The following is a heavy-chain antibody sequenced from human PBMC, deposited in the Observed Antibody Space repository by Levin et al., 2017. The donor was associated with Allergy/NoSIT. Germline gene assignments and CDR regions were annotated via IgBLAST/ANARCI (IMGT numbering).Heavy chain of an antibody. D-gene: IGHD3-10*01. CDR1: GFTFSSYA. CDR3: ARDRHYGSGRYYFDY. V-gene: IGHV3-30-3*01. CDR2: ISYDGSNK. Sequence: GGSLRLSCAASGFTFSSYAMHWVRQAPGKGLEWVAVISYDGSNKYYADSVKGRFTISRDNSKNTLYLQMNSLRAEDTAVYYCARDRHYGSGRYYFDYWGQGTLVTVSS. J-gene: IGHJ4*02.